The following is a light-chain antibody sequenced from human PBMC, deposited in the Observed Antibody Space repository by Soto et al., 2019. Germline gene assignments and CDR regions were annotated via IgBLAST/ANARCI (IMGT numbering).Light chain of an antibody. CDR1: ESVSSSY. CDR3: QQYGTSPWT. CDR2: GAS. Sequence: ESVLTQSPGTLSLSPGERATLSCRASESVSSSYLGWYQQKPGQAPRLLIYGASTRATGIPDRFSGSGSGTDFTLTIRRLEPEDFTVYYCQQYGTSPWTFGQGTKVDIK. V-gene: IGKV3-20*01. J-gene: IGKJ1*01.